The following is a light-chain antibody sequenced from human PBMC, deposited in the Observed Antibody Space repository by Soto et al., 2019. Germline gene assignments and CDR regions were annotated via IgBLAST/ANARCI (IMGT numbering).Light chain of an antibody. V-gene: IGKV1-12*01. CDR2: GAS. J-gene: IGKJ5*01. Sequence: DIKMTQSLRSVSASVGDRVTITRRSSQDVGKWVAWYQQKSGKAPTLLIHGASNLQSGVPSRFSGSGSGTEFTLTISSLQPEDFATYYCQQLDSYPIPFGQGALLEVK. CDR1: QDVGKW. CDR3: QQLDSYPIP.